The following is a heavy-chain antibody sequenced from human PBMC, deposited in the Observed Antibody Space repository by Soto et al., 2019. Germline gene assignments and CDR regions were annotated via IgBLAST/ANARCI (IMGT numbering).Heavy chain of an antibody. V-gene: IGHV4-39*02. CDR1: GGSMSGSGFY. CDR3: ARLSVVVGASTDAFDS. Sequence: QLQLQESGPRLAKPSETLSLTCTVSGGSMSGSGFYWGWIRQPPGKGLEWMGRIYYSGSAYYKPSLQSGVTIFVDTSKNDLPLKLSSVTAADTDVYYCARLSVVVGASTDAFDSWGQGTMFTVSS. D-gene: IGHD2-15*01. CDR2: IYYSGSA. J-gene: IGHJ3*02.